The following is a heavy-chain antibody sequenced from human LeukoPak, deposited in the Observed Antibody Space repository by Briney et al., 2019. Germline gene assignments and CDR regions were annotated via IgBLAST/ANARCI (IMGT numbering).Heavy chain of an antibody. CDR3: ARGRGYSYGHTFYFDY. J-gene: IGHJ4*02. CDR2: IKQDGSEK. V-gene: IGHV3-7*01. D-gene: IGHD5-18*01. CDR1: GFTFSSYW. Sequence: GGSLRLSCAASGFTFSSYWMSWVRQAPGKGLEWVANIKQDGSEKYYVDSVKGRFTISRDNAKNSLYLQMNSLRAEDTAVYYCARGRGYSYGHTFYFDYWGQGTLVTVSS.